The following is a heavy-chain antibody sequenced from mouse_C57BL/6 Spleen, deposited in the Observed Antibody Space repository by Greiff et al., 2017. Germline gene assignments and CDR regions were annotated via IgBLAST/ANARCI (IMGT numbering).Heavy chain of an antibody. CDR3: ARQAYYYGSSLGAMDY. D-gene: IGHD1-1*01. CDR1: GFTFSSYG. J-gene: IGHJ4*01. Sequence: EVKLMESGGDLVKPGGSLKLSCAASGFTFSSYGMSWVRQTPDKRLEWVATISSGGSYTYYPDSVKGRFTISRDNAKNTLYLQMSSLKSEDTAMYYCARQAYYYGSSLGAMDYWGQGTSVTVSS. V-gene: IGHV5-6*01. CDR2: ISSGGSYT.